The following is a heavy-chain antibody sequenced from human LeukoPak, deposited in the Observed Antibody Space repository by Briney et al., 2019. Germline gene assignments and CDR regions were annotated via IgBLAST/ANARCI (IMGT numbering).Heavy chain of an antibody. CDR2: ISYDGGAE. D-gene: IGHD3-16*02. J-gene: IGHJ4*02. CDR1: GFSFSFYG. V-gene: IGHV3-30*18. Sequence: GRSLRLSCAASGFSFSFYGMHWVRQAPGKGLEWVAAISYDGGAEYYADAVKGRFTISRDNSQNTLFLQKNSLSVEDTAVYYCAKDPNYYVWGSYRYIASFFDYWGQGTLVTVSS. CDR3: AKDPNYYVWGSYRYIASFFDY.